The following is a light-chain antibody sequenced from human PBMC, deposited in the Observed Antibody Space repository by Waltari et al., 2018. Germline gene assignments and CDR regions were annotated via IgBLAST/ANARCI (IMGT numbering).Light chain of an antibody. CDR3: QSYDSTLSAWV. J-gene: IGLJ3*02. CDR1: SSNIGAAYD. Sequence: QFVLTQPPSVSGAPGRRVTISCPGSSSNIGAAYDVHWYKPLPGAPPQVVISRNNKRPSGVPDRFSGSNSGTSASLVITGLQAEDEADYYCQSYDSTLSAWVFGGGTRVTVL. CDR2: RNN. V-gene: IGLV1-40*01.